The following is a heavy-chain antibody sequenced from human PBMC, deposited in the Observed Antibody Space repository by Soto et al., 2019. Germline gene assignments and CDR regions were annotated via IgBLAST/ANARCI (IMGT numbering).Heavy chain of an antibody. J-gene: IGHJ4*02. CDR2: IIPIFGTA. V-gene: IGHV1-69*13. D-gene: IGHD1-7*01. CDR1: GGTFSSYA. CDR3: ARVGTTLLNDGPRYYFDY. Sequence: GASVKVSCKASGGTFSSYAISWVRQAPGQGLEWMGGIIPIFGTANYAQKFQGRVTITADESTSTAYMELSSLRSEDTAVYYCARVGTTLLNDGPRYYFDYWGQGTLVTVSS.